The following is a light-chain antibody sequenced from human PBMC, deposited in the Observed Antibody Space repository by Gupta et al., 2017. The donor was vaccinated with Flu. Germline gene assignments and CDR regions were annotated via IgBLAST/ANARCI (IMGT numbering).Light chain of an antibody. V-gene: IGKV1-39*01. J-gene: IGKJ1*01. CDR1: QSISSY. CDR3: QQSYSTPWT. Sequence: DIQMTQSPSSLSASVGDRVTITCRASQSISSYLNWYQQKPGKASKLLICAASSLQSGVPSRFSGSGSGTDFILTISSLQPEDFATYSCQQSYSTPWTFGQGTKVEIK. CDR2: AAS.